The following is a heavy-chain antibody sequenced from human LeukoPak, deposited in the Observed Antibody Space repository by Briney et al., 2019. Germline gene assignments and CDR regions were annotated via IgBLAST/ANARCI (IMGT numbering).Heavy chain of an antibody. Sequence: SETLSLTCTVSGGSITSSSYYWGWIRQPPGKGLEWIGSVYYSGNTYYNSSLKSRVTISVDTSKNQFSLKLSSVTAADTAIYYCARLLWFGEPKPDYWGQGTLVTVSS. V-gene: IGHV4-39*07. CDR1: GGSITSSSYY. CDR2: VYYSGNT. D-gene: IGHD3-10*01. J-gene: IGHJ4*02. CDR3: ARLLWFGEPKPDY.